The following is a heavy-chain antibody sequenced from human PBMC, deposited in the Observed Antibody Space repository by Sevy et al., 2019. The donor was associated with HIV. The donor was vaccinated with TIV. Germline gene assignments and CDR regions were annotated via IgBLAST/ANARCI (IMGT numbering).Heavy chain of an antibody. CDR2: ISYDGNNK. CDR3: AKDHNLWSEGGFLHH. V-gene: IGHV3-30*18. D-gene: IGHD3-10*01. Sequence: GESLKISCAASGFTFSSYAIHWVRQTPGKGLERVAVISYDGNNKYYADSVKGRFTVSRDNSKNTLYAQMNSLRAEDTAVYYCAKDHNLWSEGGFLHHWGQGTLVTVSS. CDR1: GFTFSSYA. J-gene: IGHJ1*01.